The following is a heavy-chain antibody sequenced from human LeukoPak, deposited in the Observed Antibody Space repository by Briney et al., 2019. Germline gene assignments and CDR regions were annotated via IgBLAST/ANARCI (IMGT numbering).Heavy chain of an antibody. V-gene: IGHV4-59*01. Sequence: SETLSLTCTVSGGSINTYFWSWIRQPPGKGLEWVGYIYYSGSTNYNPSLKSRVTISVDTSKNQFSLKLSSVTAADTAVYYCASTSGYCSGGNCYSAFDYWGQGTLVTVSS. CDR1: GGSINTYF. D-gene: IGHD2-15*01. J-gene: IGHJ4*02. CDR3: ASTSGYCSGGNCYSAFDY. CDR2: IYYSGST.